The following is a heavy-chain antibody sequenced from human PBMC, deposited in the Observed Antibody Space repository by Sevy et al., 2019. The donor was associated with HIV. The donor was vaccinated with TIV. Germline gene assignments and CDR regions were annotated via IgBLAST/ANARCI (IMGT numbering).Heavy chain of an antibody. J-gene: IGHJ4*02. CDR1: GYTFAAYY. D-gene: IGHD3-3*01. V-gene: IGHV1-2*02. CDR3: ARGKREEWLLYLDN. Sequence: ASVKVSCKTSGYTFAAYYIHWVRQAPGQGPEWLGWIYPNGGDTTYAQKFQGRVTVTMSTSINTVYMELNRLRSDDTAVYYCARGKREEWLLYLDNWGLGTLVTVSS. CDR2: IYPNGGDT.